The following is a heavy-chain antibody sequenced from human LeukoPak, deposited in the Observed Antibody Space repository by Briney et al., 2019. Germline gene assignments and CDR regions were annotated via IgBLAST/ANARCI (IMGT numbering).Heavy chain of an antibody. CDR1: GYTLTELS. CDR2: FDPEDGET. Sequence: ASVKVSCKVSGYTLTELSMHWVRKAPGQGLEWMGGFDPEDGETIYAQKFQGRVTMTEDTSTDTAYMELSSLRSEDTAVYYCATDRAWELRANYYGMDVWGQGTTVTVSS. J-gene: IGHJ6*02. D-gene: IGHD1-26*01. CDR3: ATDRAWELRANYYGMDV. V-gene: IGHV1-24*01.